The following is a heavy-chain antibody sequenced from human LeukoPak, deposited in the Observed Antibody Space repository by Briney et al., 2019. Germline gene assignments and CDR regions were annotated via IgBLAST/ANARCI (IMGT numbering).Heavy chain of an antibody. D-gene: IGHD4-23*01. J-gene: IGHJ5*02. V-gene: IGHV3-21*01. CDR1: GFTFSSYA. Sequence: GGSLRLSCAASGFTFSSYAMSWVRQAPGKGLEWVSSISSSSSYIYYADSVKGRFTISRDNAKNSLYLQMNSLRAEDTAVYYCARAPYGGWFDPWGQGTLVTVSS. CDR2: ISSSSSYI. CDR3: ARAPYGGWFDP.